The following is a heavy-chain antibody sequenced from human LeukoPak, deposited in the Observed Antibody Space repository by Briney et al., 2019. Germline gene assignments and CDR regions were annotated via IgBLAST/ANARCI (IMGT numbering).Heavy chain of an antibody. CDR3: ARCGYCSGGNCFGNDF. V-gene: IGHV3-72*01. D-gene: IGHD2-15*01. CDR1: GFTFSDHH. CDR2: IRNKAKRYAT. Sequence: PGGSLRLSCAASGFTFSDHHMDWVRQAQGRGVEWVGRIRNKAKRYATDYAASVKGRFTISRDDSKNSLYLQMDGLKTDDPAVYYSARCGYCSGGNCFGNDFWGQGTLVTVSS. J-gene: IGHJ4*02.